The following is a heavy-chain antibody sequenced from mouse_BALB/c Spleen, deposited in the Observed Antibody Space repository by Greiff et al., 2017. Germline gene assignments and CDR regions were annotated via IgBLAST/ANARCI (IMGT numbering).Heavy chain of an antibody. CDR1: GFTFSSYG. D-gene: IGHD4-1*01. CDR2: ISSGGSYT. V-gene: IGHV5-6*01. J-gene: IGHJ4*01. Sequence: EVKLVDSGGDLVKPGGSLKLSCAASGFTFSSYGMSWVRQTPDKRLEWVATISSGGSYTYYPDSVKGRFTISRDNAKNTLYLQMSSLKSEDTAMYYCARHEELGRGAMDYWGQGTSVTVSS. CDR3: ARHEELGRGAMDY.